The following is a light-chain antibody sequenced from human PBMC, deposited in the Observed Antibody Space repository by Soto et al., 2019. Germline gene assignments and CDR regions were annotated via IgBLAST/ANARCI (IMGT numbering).Light chain of an antibody. J-gene: IGLJ2*01. Sequence: QSVLTQPPSVSAAPGQQVTISCSGETSNIGNNYVSWYQQLPGAAPKLLIYDTNNRPSEIPDRFSGSRSGTSATLAITGLQTGDEAVYYCGAWDSGLSGVLFGGGTKVTVV. CDR2: DTN. CDR3: GAWDSGLSGVL. CDR1: TSNIGNNY. V-gene: IGLV1-51*01.